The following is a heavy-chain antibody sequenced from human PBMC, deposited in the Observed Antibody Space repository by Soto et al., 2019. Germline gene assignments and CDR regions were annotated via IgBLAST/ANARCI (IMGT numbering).Heavy chain of an antibody. CDR1: GGSISSSSYY. Sequence: QLQLQESGPGLVKPSETLSLTCTVSGGSISSSSYYWGWIRQPPGKGLEWIGSIYYGGSTHYNPSLQSRVTISVDTSKNQFSLKRSSVTAADTAVYYCAIYYYDSSGYYSDFDYWGQGTLVTVSS. V-gene: IGHV4-39*01. CDR3: AIYYYDSSGYYSDFDY. J-gene: IGHJ4*02. D-gene: IGHD3-22*01. CDR2: IYYGGST.